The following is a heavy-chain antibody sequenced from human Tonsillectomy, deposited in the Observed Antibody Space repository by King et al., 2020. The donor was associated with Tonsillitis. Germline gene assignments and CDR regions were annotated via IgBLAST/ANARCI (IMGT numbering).Heavy chain of an antibody. J-gene: IGHJ2*01. Sequence: VQLQESGPGLVKPSQTLSLTCTVSGGSISSGSYYWSWIRQPAGKGLEWIGRIYTSGSTNYNPSLKSRVTMSVDTSMNQFSLKLSSVTAADTAVYYCAGGGYEVRGFVDLWGRGTLVTVSS. D-gene: IGHD3-10*01. V-gene: IGHV4-61*02. CDR2: IYTSGST. CDR3: AGGGYEVRGFVDL. CDR1: GGSISSGSYY.